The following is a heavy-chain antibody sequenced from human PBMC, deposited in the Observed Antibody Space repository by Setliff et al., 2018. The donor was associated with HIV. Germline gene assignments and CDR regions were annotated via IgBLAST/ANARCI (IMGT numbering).Heavy chain of an antibody. CDR2: IYYTGFA. V-gene: IGHV4-38-2*02. D-gene: IGHD1-1*01. CDR1: GYSISSGYY. CDR3: AREGRGDPAVATTRIDY. J-gene: IGHJ4*02. Sequence: SETLSLTCAVSGYSISSGYYWGWIRQTPGKGLEWIGNIYYTGFAYYNPSLKSRVTISLDTSKTHFYLNLTSVTDADTAVYFCAREGRGDPAVATTRIDYWGQGKLVTVSS.